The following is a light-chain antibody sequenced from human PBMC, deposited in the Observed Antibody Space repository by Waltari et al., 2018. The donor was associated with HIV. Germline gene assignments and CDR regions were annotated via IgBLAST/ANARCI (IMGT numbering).Light chain of an antibody. CDR2: GAS. Sequence: EIVMTQSPATLSVSPGERATLSCRASQSVSSNLAWYQQNPGQAPRLLIYGASTRATGTPARFSGSGSGTEFTLTISSLQSEDFAVYYCQQYNNWPPYPFGQGTKLEIK. CDR3: QQYNNWPPYP. J-gene: IGKJ2*01. V-gene: IGKV3-15*01. CDR1: QSVSSN.